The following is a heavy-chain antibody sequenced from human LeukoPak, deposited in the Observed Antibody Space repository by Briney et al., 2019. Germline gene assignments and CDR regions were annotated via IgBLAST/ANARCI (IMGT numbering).Heavy chain of an antibody. V-gene: IGHV4-38-2*01. CDR3: ARVVSQAAPDWYMDV. J-gene: IGHJ2*01. CDR1: GYAIGSSHY. CDR2: VNFHGTS. D-gene: IGHD2-21*01. Sequence: PSETLSLTCDVSGYAIGSSHYWGWIRQPPGRGLQWIGHVNFHGTSAYNASLRGRVTISIEASKNRFSLRLTSVTGADAAIYHCARVVSQAAPDWYMDVWGGGTVVIVSS.